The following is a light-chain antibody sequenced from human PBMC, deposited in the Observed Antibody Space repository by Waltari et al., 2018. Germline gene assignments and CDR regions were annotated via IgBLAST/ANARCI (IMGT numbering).Light chain of an antibody. CDR2: GAS. CDR3: HQYSASPT. CDR1: QIISCSY. V-gene: IGKV3-20*01. Sequence: ILLTHSPGTLSLSPGYIATLSCRSSQIISCSYLGCYQQKPGQAPRLLTFGASSRATGIPERFSGSGSVTEFTLTISRLEPEDFAVYYCHQYSASPTFGGGTKVEIK. J-gene: IGKJ4*01.